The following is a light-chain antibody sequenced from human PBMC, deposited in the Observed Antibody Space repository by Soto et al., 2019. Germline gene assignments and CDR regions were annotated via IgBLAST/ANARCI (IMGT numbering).Light chain of an antibody. V-gene: IGLV2-14*03. CDR3: SSYTATATLV. CDR1: RSDVGNYNY. J-gene: IGLJ2*01. Sequence: QSALTQPASVSGSPGQSVTISCTGTRSDVGNYNYVSWYQQHPGKVPKLLMYDVSRRPSGISSRFSGSMSGNTASLTISGLKAEDEATYYCSSYTATATLVFGGGTQLTVL. CDR2: DVS.